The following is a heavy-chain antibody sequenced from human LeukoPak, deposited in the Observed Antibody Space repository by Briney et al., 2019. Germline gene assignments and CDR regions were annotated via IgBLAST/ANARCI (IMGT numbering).Heavy chain of an antibody. D-gene: IGHD3-22*01. J-gene: IGHJ4*02. CDR2: ISGSGGST. Sequence: AGGSLRLSCAASGFTFSSYAMSWVRQAPGKGLEWVSAISGSGGSTYYADSVKGRFTISRDNSKNTLYLQMNSLRAEDTAVYYCAKWARYYYDSSGLFDYWGQGTLVTVSS. V-gene: IGHV3-23*01. CDR3: AKWARYYYDSSGLFDY. CDR1: GFTFSSYA.